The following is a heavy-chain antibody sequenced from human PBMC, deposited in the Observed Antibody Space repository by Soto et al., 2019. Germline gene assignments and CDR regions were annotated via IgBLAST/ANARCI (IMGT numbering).Heavy chain of an antibody. CDR2: FTSGGST. CDR1: GFIFSNYA. J-gene: IGHJ4*02. D-gene: IGHD6-19*01. V-gene: IGHV3-23*01. Sequence: EVQLLESGGDLVQPGGSLRLSCAASGFIFSNYAMTWVRQAPGKGPEWVSTFTSGGSTYYRDTVKGRFNISRDNSKNTLYLQMNSLRAEDTAVYYCARTDKYNSQSSGWANRFDYWGQGTLVTVSS. CDR3: ARTDKYNSQSSGWANRFDY.